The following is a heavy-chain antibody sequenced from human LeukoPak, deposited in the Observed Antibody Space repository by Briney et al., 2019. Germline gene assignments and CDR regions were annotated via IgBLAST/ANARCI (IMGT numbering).Heavy chain of an antibody. V-gene: IGHV4-34*01. D-gene: IGHD3-16*01. Sequence: PSETLSLTCAVYGGSFSGHYWTWIRQPPGKGLQWIGEVNDRGSTNYNPSLKSRLTISEDESKKQFSLRLPSVTAADTAVYYCARGVVSGRFGDYYYYMDVWGKGTTVTVSS. CDR1: GGSFSGHY. CDR3: ARGVVSGRFGDYYYYMDV. CDR2: VNDRGST. J-gene: IGHJ6*03.